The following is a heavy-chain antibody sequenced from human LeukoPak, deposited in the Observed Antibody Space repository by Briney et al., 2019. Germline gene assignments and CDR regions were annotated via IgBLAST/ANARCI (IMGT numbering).Heavy chain of an antibody. CDR3: XXXGGMLTINNEAFDI. CDR1: GGSMKSYY. CDR2: IYYSGST. Sequence: SETLSLTCTVSGGSMKSYYWYWIRQPPGKGMEWIGYIYYSGSTNYNPSLKSRVTISVDTSKNQFSLKLTSVTAADTAIYYCXXXGGMLTINNEAFDIWGQGTVVTVS. J-gene: IGHJ3*02. D-gene: IGHD3-16*01. V-gene: IGHV4-59*01.